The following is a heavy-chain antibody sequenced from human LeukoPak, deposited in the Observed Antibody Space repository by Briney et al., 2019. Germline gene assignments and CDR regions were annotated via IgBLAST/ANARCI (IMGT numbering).Heavy chain of an antibody. CDR3: AKELGYGDSLFDY. D-gene: IGHD4-17*01. V-gene: IGHV3-30*02. CDR1: GFTFSSYG. J-gene: IGHJ4*02. Sequence: GGSLRLSCAASGFTFSSYGMHWVRQAPGKGLEWVAFIRYDGSNKYYADSVKGRFTISRDNSKNTLYLQMNSLRAEDTAVYYCAKELGYGDSLFDYWGQGTLVTVSS. CDR2: IRYDGSNK.